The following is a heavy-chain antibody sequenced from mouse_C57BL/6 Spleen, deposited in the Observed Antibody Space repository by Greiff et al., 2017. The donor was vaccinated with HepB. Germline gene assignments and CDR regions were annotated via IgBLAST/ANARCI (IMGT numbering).Heavy chain of an antibody. CDR2: INPSTGGT. J-gene: IGHJ3*01. V-gene: IGHV1-42*01. D-gene: IGHD1-1*01. CDR3: ALITTTSWFAY. Sequence: EVQLQQSGPELVKPGASVKISCKASGYSFTGYYLNWVKQSPEKSLEWIGEINPSTGGTTYNQKFKAKATLTVDKSSSTAYMQLKSLTSEDSAVYYCALITTTSWFAYWGQGTLVTVSA. CDR1: GYSFTGYY.